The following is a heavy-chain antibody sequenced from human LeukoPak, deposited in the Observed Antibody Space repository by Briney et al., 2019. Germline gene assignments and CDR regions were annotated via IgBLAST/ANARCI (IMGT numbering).Heavy chain of an antibody. J-gene: IGHJ6*03. CDR3: AKDRYGDYEAPFHYYMDA. D-gene: IGHD5-12*01. CDR2: INPNSGVT. V-gene: IGHV1-2*02. Sequence: ASVKVSCKAFGYTVTGYYMHWVRQAPGQGLEWMGWINPNSGVTNYAQRLQGRVTITRDTSIDTAYMQLSRLRSDDTAVYYCAKDRYGDYEAPFHYYMDAWGRGTTVTVSS. CDR1: GYTVTGYY.